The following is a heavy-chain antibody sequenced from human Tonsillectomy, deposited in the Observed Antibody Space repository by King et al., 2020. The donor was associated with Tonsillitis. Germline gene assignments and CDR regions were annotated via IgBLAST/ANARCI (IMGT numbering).Heavy chain of an antibody. CDR3: ARGTLGVVPGDLDY. Sequence: QLVQSGAEVKKPGASVKVSCKASGYTFTSYAMHWVRQAPGQRLEWMGWINAGNGNTKYSQKFQGRVTITRDTSASTAYMELSSLRSEDTAVYYCARGTLGVVPGDLDYWGQGTLVTVSS. D-gene: IGHD2-2*01. J-gene: IGHJ4*02. CDR2: INAGNGNT. V-gene: IGHV1-3*01. CDR1: GYTFTSYA.